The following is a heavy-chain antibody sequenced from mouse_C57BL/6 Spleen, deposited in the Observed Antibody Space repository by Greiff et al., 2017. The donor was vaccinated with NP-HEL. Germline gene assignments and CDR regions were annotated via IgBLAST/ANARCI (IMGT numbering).Heavy chain of an antibody. J-gene: IGHJ3*01. CDR3: ARRGHYGSSAWFAY. CDR1: GYTFTDYN. Sequence: VQLQQSGPELVKPGASVKIPCKASGYTFTDYNMDWVKQSHGKSLEWIGDINPNNGGTIYNQKFKGKATLTVDKSSSTAYMELRSLTSEDTAVYYCARRGHYGSSAWFAYWGQGTLVTVSA. CDR2: INPNNGGT. D-gene: IGHD1-1*01. V-gene: IGHV1-18*01.